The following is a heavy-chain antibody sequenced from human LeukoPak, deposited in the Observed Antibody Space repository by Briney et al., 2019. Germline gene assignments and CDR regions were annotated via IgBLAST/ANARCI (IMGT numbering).Heavy chain of an antibody. CDR1: GFTFSSYG. J-gene: IGHJ6*02. Sequence: PGGSLRLSCAASGFTFSSYGMHWVRQAPGKGLEWVAVIWYDGSNKYYADSVKGRFTISRDNSKNTLYLQMNSLRAEDTAVYYCARERARSIFVSYYYGMDVWGQGTTVTVSS. D-gene: IGHD3-3*01. CDR2: IWYDGSNK. V-gene: IGHV3-33*01. CDR3: ARERARSIFVSYYYGMDV.